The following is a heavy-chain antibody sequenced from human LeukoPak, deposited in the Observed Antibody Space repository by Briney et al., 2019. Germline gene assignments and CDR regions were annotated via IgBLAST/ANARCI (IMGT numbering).Heavy chain of an antibody. CDR2: IWYDGSNK. J-gene: IGHJ4*02. Sequence: GGSLRLSCAASGFTFSSYGMHWVRQAPGKGLEWVAVIWYDGSNKYYADSVKGRFTISRDNSKNTLYLQMNSLRAEDTAVYYCARGGGGDYVWGSYRYTVFDYWGQGTLVTVSS. D-gene: IGHD3-16*02. CDR3: ARGGGGDYVWGSYRYTVFDY. CDR1: GFTFSSYG. V-gene: IGHV3-33*01.